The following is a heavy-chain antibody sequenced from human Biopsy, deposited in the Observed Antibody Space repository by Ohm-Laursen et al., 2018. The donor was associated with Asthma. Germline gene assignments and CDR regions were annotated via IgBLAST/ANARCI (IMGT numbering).Heavy chain of an antibody. CDR1: GFAVSRDH. CDR3: ARGDSSNWSHCYFDY. J-gene: IGHJ4*02. V-gene: IGHV3-53*01. D-gene: IGHD3-22*01. Sequence: SLRLSCTAAGFAVSRDHMFWVRQAPGKGLEWVSVIYSGGTSHTADSVRGRFTISRDYSKNTLYLQMHSLRAEDTAVYYCARGDSSNWSHCYFDYRGQGTLVTVSS. CDR2: IYSGGTS.